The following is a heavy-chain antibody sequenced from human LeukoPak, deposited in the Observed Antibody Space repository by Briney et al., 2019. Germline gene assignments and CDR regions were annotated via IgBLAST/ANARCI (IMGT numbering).Heavy chain of an antibody. CDR3: ALGELSPDAFDI. D-gene: IGHD3-16*02. Sequence: SETLSLTCTVSGGSISSYYWSWIRQPPGKGLEWIGYIYYNGSTNYNPSLKSRVTISADTSKNQFSLKLSSVTAADTAVYYCALGELSPDAFDIWGQGTMVTVSS. CDR1: GGSISSYY. CDR2: IYYNGST. V-gene: IGHV4-59*01. J-gene: IGHJ3*02.